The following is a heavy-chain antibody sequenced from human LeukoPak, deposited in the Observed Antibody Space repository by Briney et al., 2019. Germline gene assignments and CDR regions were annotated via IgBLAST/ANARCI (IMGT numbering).Heavy chain of an antibody. CDR1: GFTFSSYA. CDR2: ISYDGSNK. V-gene: IGHV3-30*04. CDR3: ARDWFHAIDY. D-gene: IGHD2/OR15-2a*01. Sequence: GGSLRLSCAASGFTFSSYAMHWVRQAPGKGLEWVAVISYDGSNKYYADSVKGRFTISRDNSKNTLYLQMNSLRAEDTAVYYCARDWFHAIDYWGQGTLVTVSS. J-gene: IGHJ4*02.